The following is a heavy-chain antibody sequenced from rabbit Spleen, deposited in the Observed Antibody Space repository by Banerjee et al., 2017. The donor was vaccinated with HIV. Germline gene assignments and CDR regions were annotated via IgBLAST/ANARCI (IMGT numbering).Heavy chain of an antibody. J-gene: IGHJ4*01. V-gene: IGHV1S40*01. CDR1: GFSFSSSYD. Sequence: QQLVESGGGLVKPGASLTLTCTTSGFSFSSSYDMCWVRQAPGKGLEWIGCIYTGNSKSYYASWAKGRLTISKASSTTVTLQMTSLTVADTATYFCARDTGSGAYIDGYFNLWGQGTLVTVS. CDR3: ARDTGSGAYIDGYFNL. D-gene: IGHD1-1*01. CDR2: IYTGNSKS.